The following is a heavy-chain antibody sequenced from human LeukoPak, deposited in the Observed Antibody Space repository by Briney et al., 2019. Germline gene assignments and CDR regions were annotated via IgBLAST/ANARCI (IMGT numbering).Heavy chain of an antibody. CDR1: GGSISSYY. CDR2: IYYSGST. V-gene: IGHV4-59*01. D-gene: IGHD2-21*01. Sequence: SETLSLTCTVSGGSISSYYWSWIRQPPGKGQEWIGYIYYSGSTNYNPSLKSRVTISVDTSKNQFSLKLSSVTAADTAVYYCARGGRIPMDVWGQGTTVTVSS. CDR3: ARGGRIPMDV. J-gene: IGHJ6*02.